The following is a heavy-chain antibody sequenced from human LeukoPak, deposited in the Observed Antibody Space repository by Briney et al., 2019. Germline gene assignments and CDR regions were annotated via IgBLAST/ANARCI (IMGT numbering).Heavy chain of an antibody. Sequence: GASVKVSCKASGYTFTGYYMHWVQQAPGQGLEWMGWINPNSGGTNYAQKFQGRVTMTRDTSISTAYMELSRLRSDDTAVYYCARYGDIVLMVYAFWGQGTLVTVSS. J-gene: IGHJ4*02. D-gene: IGHD2-8*01. CDR3: ARYGDIVLMVYAF. CDR1: GYTFTGYY. CDR2: INPNSGGT. V-gene: IGHV1-2*02.